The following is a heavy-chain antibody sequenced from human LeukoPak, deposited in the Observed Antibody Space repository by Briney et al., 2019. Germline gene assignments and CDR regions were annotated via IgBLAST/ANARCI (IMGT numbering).Heavy chain of an antibody. CDR1: GYTFTSYG. D-gene: IGHD3-22*01. CDR3: ARGEYDSSGYQYYYYMDV. Sequence: ASVKVSCKASGYTFTSYGISWVRQAPGQGLEWMGWISAYNGNTNYAQKLQGRVTMTTDTSTSTAYMELGSLRSGDTAVYYCARGEYDSSGYQYYYYMDVWGKGTTVSVS. V-gene: IGHV1-18*01. CDR2: ISAYNGNT. J-gene: IGHJ6*03.